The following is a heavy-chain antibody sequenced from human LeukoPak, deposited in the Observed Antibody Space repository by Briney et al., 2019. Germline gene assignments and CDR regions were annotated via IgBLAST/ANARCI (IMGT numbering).Heavy chain of an antibody. CDR2: INDSGTT. J-gene: IGHJ5*02. V-gene: IGHV4-34*01. CDR3: ARGVRGYGGDL. D-gene: IGHD2-15*01. CDR1: GGSFSGYY. Sequence: PSETLSLTCAVYGGSFSGYYWSWIRQPPGKGLEWIGEINDSGTTNYNPSLKSRVTISVDTSKIQFSLNLRSVAAADTAVYYCARGVRGYGGDLWGQGTLVTVSS.